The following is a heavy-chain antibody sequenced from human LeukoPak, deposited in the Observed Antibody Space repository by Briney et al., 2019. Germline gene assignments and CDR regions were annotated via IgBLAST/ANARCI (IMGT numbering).Heavy chain of an antibody. D-gene: IGHD3-9*01. CDR3: ARVRYFDWFPDAFDN. Sequence: PGGSLRLSCAASGFTFSSYSMNWVRQAPGKGLEWVSSISSSSSYIYYADSVKGRFTISRDNAKNSLYLQMNSLRAEDTAVYYCARVRYFDWFPDAFDNWGQGTMVTVSS. J-gene: IGHJ3*02. V-gene: IGHV3-21*01. CDR1: GFTFSSYS. CDR2: ISSSSSYI.